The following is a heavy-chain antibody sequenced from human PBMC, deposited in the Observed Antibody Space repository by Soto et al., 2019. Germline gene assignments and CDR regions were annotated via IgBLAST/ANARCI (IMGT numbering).Heavy chain of an antibody. CDR2: ISGSGGST. CDR3: AKDRVFALYGEGHYCGY. CDR1: GFTFSSYA. V-gene: IGHV3-23*01. D-gene: IGHD4-17*01. Sequence: GESLKISCAASGFTFSSYAMSWVRQAPGKGLEWVSAISGSGGSTYYADSVKGRFTISRDNSKNTLYLQMNSLRAEDTAVYYCAKDRVFALYGEGHYCGYWGQGTLVTVSS. J-gene: IGHJ4*02.